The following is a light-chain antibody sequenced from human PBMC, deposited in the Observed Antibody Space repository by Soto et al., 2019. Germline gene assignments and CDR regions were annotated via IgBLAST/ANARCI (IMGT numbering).Light chain of an antibody. V-gene: IGKV3-11*01. CDR2: DAS. J-gene: IGKJ2*01. CDR3: LQRSNWPYT. Sequence: EIVLTQSPATLSLSPGERATLSCRASQSVGSYLAWYQQKPGQAPRLLIYDASNRATGIPARFSGSGSGTDFTLTIGSLEPEDFVVYYCLQRSNWPYTFGQGTKLEIK. CDR1: QSVGSY.